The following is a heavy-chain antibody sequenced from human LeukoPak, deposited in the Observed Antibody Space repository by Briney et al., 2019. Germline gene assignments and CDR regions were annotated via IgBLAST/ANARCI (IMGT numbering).Heavy chain of an antibody. D-gene: IGHD5-18*01. V-gene: IGHV3-21*01. CDR2: ISSSSSYI. J-gene: IGHJ5*02. CDR1: GFTFSSYN. CDR3: ARDGGYSYAPSANWFDP. Sequence: GGSLRLSCAPSGFTFSSYNMNWVRQAPGKGLEWVSSISSSSSYIYYADSGKGRFTISRDNAKNSLYLQMNSLRAEDTAVYYCARDGGYSYAPSANWFDPWGQGTLVTVSS.